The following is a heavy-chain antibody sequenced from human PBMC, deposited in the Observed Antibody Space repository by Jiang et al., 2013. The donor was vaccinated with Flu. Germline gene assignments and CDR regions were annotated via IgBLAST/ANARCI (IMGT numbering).Heavy chain of an antibody. D-gene: IGHD2-2*01. CDR2: ISSSSSTI. V-gene: IGHV3-48*01. J-gene: IGHJ6*02. Sequence: YISSSSSTIYYADSVKGRFTISRDNAKNSLYLQMNSLRAEDTAVYYCARVGVESTSCYWNCYYGMDVWGQGTTVTASS. CDR3: ARVGVESTSCYWNCYYGMDV.